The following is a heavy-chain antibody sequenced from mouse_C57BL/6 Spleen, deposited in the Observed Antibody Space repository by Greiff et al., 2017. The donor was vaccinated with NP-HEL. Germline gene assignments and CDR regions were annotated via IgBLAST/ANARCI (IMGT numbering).Heavy chain of an antibody. CDR3: AREVWFAY. Sequence: EVMLVESGGGLVKPGGSLKLSCAASGFTFSDYGMHWVRQAPEKGLEWVAYISSGGSTIDYADTVKGRFTISRDNAKNTLFLQMTSLRSEDTAMYYCAREVWFAYWGQGTLVTVSA. J-gene: IGHJ3*01. CDR1: GFTFSDYG. CDR2: ISSGGSTI. V-gene: IGHV5-17*01.